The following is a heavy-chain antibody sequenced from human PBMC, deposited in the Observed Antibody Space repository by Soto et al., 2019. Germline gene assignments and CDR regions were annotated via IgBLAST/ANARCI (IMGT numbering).Heavy chain of an antibody. Sequence: EVQLLESGGGLVQPGGSLRLSCAASGFTFSSYAMSWVRQAPGKGLEWVSGIGGSGDTAYYADSVKGRFIISRDDCEHTRYLHMDRRRAEDTAVYSCARDPHYCTGGNSYRLFDYWGQGTLVTVSS. D-gene: IGHD2-15*01. J-gene: IGHJ4*02. CDR3: ARDPHYCTGGNSYRLFDY. V-gene: IGHV3-23*01. CDR1: GFTFSSYA. CDR2: IGGSGDTA.